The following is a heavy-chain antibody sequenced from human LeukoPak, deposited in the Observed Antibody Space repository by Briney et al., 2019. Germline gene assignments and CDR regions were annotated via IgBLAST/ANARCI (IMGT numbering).Heavy chain of an antibody. J-gene: IGHJ6*02. CDR3: ARAPHYYDSSGYYYYYGMDV. D-gene: IGHD3-22*01. Sequence: SETLSLTCTVSGGSISSGSYYWSWIRQPAGEGLEWIGRIYTSGSTNYNPSLKSRVTISVDTSKNQFSLKLSSVTAADTAVYYCARAPHYYDSSGYYYYYGMDVWGQGTTVTVSS. CDR1: GGSISSGSYY. V-gene: IGHV4-61*02. CDR2: IYTSGST.